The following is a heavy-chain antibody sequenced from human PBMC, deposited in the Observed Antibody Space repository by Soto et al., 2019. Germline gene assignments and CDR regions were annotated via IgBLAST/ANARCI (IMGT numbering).Heavy chain of an antibody. D-gene: IGHD6-13*01. J-gene: IGHJ5*02. Sequence: HPGGSLRLSCAASGFTFSSYEMNWVRQAPGRGLEWVSYISSSGSTIYYADSVKGRFTISRDNAKNSLYLQMNSLRAEDTAVYYCAGEIGYSSLNWFDPWGQGTLVTVSS. V-gene: IGHV3-48*03. CDR2: ISSSGSTI. CDR1: GFTFSSYE. CDR3: AGEIGYSSLNWFDP.